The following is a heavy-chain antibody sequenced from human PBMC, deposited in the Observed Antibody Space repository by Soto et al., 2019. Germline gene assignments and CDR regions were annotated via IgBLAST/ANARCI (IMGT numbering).Heavy chain of an antibody. Sequence: QVQLQQWGAGLVKPSETLSLTCAVYGGPFSGYYWNWIRQSPGKGLEWIGEINHSGNTNYNPSLKSRVPISVDTSKTQFSLKLSSVTAADTAVYYCARGKTGYFDLWGRGTLVTVSS. CDR2: INHSGNT. V-gene: IGHV4-34*01. CDR3: ARGKTGYFDL. CDR1: GGPFSGYY. J-gene: IGHJ2*01.